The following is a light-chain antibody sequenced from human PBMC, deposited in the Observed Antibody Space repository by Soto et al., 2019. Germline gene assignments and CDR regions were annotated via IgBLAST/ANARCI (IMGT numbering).Light chain of an antibody. CDR1: QTLSTNS. CDR2: AAS. J-gene: IGKJ3*01. CDR3: QQYDASPLT. V-gene: IGKV3-20*01. Sequence: EIVLTQSPGILSLSPGERATLSCRASQTLSTNSLAWYQQRPGQTPRLLIYAASTRNTDIPDRFNGSGSGTDFARTISRLEPEDFALYYCQQYDASPLTFGPGTKVDVK.